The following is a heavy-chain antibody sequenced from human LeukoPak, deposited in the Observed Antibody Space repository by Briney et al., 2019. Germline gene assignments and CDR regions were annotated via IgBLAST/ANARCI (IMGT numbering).Heavy chain of an antibody. CDR2: ISGSGGST. CDR3: AKWGVALYGDYAGGLRY. D-gene: IGHD4-17*01. V-gene: IGHV3-23*01. J-gene: IGHJ4*02. CDR1: GFTFSSYA. Sequence: GGSLILSCAASGFTFSSYAMSWVRQAPGKGLEWVSAISGSGGSTYYADSVKGRFTISRDNSKNTLYLQMNSLRAEDTAVYYCAKWGVALYGDYAGGLRYWGQGTLVTVSS.